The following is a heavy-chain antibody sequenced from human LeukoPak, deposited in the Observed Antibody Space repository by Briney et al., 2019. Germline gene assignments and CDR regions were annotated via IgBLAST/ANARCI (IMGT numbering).Heavy chain of an antibody. J-gene: IGHJ4*02. V-gene: IGHV3-74*01. D-gene: IGHD6-19*01. CDR1: GFTFSSYW. CDR2: INSDGSST. Sequence: GGSLRLSCAASGFTFSSYWMHWVRQAPGKGLVWVSRINSDGSSTNYADSVKGRFTISRDNAKNTLYLQMNSLRAEDTAVYYCARGSSGWYYFDYWGRGTLVTVSS. CDR3: ARGSSGWYYFDY.